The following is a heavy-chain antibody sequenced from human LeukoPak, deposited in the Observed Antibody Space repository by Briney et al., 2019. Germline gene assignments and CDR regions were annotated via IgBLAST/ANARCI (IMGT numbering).Heavy chain of an antibody. Sequence: GGSLRLSCTASGFTFCDFVMSCVRQAPGKGLEWVSFIRSTTYDETTEYAASVQGRFTISRDDFRGIAYLQMNSLKTEDTAVYYCARGCGGDCAAFDNWGQGTLVTVSS. CDR2: IRSTTYDETT. D-gene: IGHD2-21*02. CDR1: GFTFCDFV. V-gene: IGHV3-49*04. J-gene: IGHJ4*02. CDR3: ARGCGGDCAAFDN.